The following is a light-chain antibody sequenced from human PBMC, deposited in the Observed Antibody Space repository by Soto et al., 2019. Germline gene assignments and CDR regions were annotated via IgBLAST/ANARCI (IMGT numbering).Light chain of an antibody. J-gene: IGKJ1*01. Sequence: DIQMTQSPSSLSASVGDRVTITCRASQSISSYLNWYQQKPGKAPKLLIYKASTLKSGVPSRFSGSGSGTEFTLNISSLQPDDFATYYCQHYNSYSEAFGQGTKVDI. V-gene: IGKV1-5*03. CDR2: KAS. CDR3: QHYNSYSEA. CDR1: QSISSY.